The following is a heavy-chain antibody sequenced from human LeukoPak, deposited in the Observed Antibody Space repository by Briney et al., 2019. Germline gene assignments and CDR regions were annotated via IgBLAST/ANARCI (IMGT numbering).Heavy chain of an antibody. Sequence: SQTLSLTCTVSGGSISSGGYYWSWIRQHPGKGLEWIGYIYYSGSTYYNPSLKSRVTISVDTSKNQFSLKLSSVTAADTAVYYCASGIAAADYCYGMDVWGQGTTVTVSS. V-gene: IGHV4-31*03. CDR3: ASGIAAADYCYGMDV. J-gene: IGHJ6*02. CDR1: GGSISSGGYY. CDR2: IYYSGST. D-gene: IGHD6-13*01.